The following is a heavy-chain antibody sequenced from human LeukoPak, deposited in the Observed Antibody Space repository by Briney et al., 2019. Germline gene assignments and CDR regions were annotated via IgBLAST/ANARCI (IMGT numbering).Heavy chain of an antibody. CDR2: INTNTGNP. CDR1: GYTFTSYA. J-gene: IGHJ6*02. D-gene: IGHD3-3*01. CDR3: ARASLAYYDFWSGYYPYYYGMDV. Sequence: ASVKVSFKASGYTFTSYAMNWVRQVPGQGLEWMGWINTNTGNPTYAQGFTGRFVFSLDTSVSTAYLQISSLKAEDTAVYYCARASLAYYDFWSGYYPYYYGMDVWGQGTTVTVSS. V-gene: IGHV7-4-1*02.